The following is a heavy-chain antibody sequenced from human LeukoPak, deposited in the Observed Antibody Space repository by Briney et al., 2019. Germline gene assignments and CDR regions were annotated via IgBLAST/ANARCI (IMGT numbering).Heavy chain of an antibody. CDR3: ARDRGIYFSYYGMDV. V-gene: IGHV3-53*01. D-gene: IGHD5-12*01. CDR2: IYSGGST. CDR1: GFKVSSNY. J-gene: IGHJ6*02. Sequence: PGGSLRLSCAASGFKVSSNYMSWVRQAPGTGLEWVSVIYSGGSTYYADSVKGRFTISRDNSKNTLYLQMNSLRAEDTAVYYCARDRGIYFSYYGMDVWGQGTTVTVSS.